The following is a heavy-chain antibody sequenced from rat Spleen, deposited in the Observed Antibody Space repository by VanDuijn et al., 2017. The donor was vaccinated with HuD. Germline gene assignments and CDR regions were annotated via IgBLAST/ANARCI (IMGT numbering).Heavy chain of an antibody. V-gene: IGHV5-20*01. J-gene: IGHJ2*01. CDR1: GFTFTNYD. D-gene: IGHD1-6*01. CDR3: TTDPYTTDFY. Sequence: EVRLVESGGGLVQPGRSLKLSCAASGFTFTNYDMAWVRQAPKKGLEWVAYISYDGGSTYYRDSVKGRFTISRDNAKSTLYLQMDSLRSEDTATYYCTTDPYTTDFYWGQGVMVTVSS. CDR2: ISYDGGST.